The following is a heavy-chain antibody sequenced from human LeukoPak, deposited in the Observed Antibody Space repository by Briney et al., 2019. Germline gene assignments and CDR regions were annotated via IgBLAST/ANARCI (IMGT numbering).Heavy chain of an antibody. CDR1: GGSASSGSYY. CDR2: IYYSGSI. V-gene: IGHV4-61*01. CDR3: ARDMAGTPYYYGMDV. Sequence: SETLSLTCTVSGGSASSGSYYWSWIRQPPGKGLEWIGYIYYSGSINYNPSLKSRVTISVDTSKNQFSLKLSSVTAADTAVYYCARDMAGTPYYYGMDVWGKGTTVTVSS. D-gene: IGHD6-19*01. J-gene: IGHJ6*04.